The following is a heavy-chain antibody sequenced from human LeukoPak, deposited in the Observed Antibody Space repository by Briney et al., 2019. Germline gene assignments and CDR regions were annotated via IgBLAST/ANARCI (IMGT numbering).Heavy chain of an antibody. Sequence: SETLSLTCTVSGGSISSYYWSWIRQPPGKGLEWIGYIYYSGSTNYNPSLKSRVTISVDTSKNQFSLKPSSVTAADTAVYYCARLPRDGYNYRGAFDIWGQGTMVTVSS. J-gene: IGHJ3*02. CDR2: IYYSGST. CDR1: GGSISSYY. V-gene: IGHV4-59*08. CDR3: ARLPRDGYNYRGAFDI. D-gene: IGHD5-24*01.